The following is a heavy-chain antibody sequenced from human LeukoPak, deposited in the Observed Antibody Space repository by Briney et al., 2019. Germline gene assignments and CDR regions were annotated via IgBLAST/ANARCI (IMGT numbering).Heavy chain of an antibody. CDR1: GGSISYYY. D-gene: IGHD6-13*01. CDR2: IYHSGST. CDR3: VRHAATRHNYGMDV. J-gene: IGHJ6*02. V-gene: IGHV4-59*08. Sequence: SETLSLTCTVSGGSISYYYWSWIRQPPGKGLEWIGHIYHSGSTNYNPSFKSRVTMSVDTSKNPFSLKVSSVTAADTAVYYCVRHAATRHNYGMDVWGQGTTVIVSS.